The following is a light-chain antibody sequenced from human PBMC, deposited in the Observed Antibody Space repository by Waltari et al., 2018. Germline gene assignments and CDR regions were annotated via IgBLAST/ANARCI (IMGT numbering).Light chain of an antibody. CDR1: QSVSSN. J-gene: IGKJ2*01. CDR3: QQYNNWLPYT. V-gene: IGKV3-15*01. CDR2: GAS. Sequence: EIVMTQSPATLSVSPGERATLSCRASQSVSSNLAWYQQKPGQAPRILIYGASTRATGNPARFSGSGSGTEFTLTISSLQSEDFAVYYCQQYNNWLPYTFGQGTKLEIK.